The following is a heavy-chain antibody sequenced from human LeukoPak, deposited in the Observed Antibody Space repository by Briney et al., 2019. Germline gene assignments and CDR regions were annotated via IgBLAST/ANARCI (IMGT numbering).Heavy chain of an antibody. CDR2: INHSGST. Sequence: SERLSLTCAVDGGSFSGYYWSWIRQLEGKGMEWIGEINHSGSTHYIPSLKSRVTISVDTTKNQFSLKLSSVTAADAAVYYCATARGTIFGASYYYMDVWGKGTTVTVSS. J-gene: IGHJ6*03. CDR3: ATARGTIFGASYYYMDV. CDR1: GGSFSGYY. V-gene: IGHV4-34*01. D-gene: IGHD3-3*01.